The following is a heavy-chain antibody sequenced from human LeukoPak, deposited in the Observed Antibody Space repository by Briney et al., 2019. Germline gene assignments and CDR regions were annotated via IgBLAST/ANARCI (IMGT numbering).Heavy chain of an antibody. CDR1: GFTFSSYA. CDR2: IYSGGST. J-gene: IGHJ3*02. CDR3: ARAPGVPDAFDI. Sequence: GGSLRLSCAASGFTFSSYAMSWVRQAPGKGLEWVSVIYSGGSTYYADSVKGRFTISRDNSKNTLYLQMNSLRAEDTAVYYCARAPGVPDAFDIWGQGTMVTVSS. V-gene: IGHV3-53*01.